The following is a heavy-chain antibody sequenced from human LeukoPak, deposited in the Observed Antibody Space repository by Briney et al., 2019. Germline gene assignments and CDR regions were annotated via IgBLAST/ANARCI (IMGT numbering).Heavy chain of an antibody. Sequence: ASVKVSCKASGYTFISDDINWVRQATGQGLEWVGYMNPNSGITGYAQKFQGRVTMTWNTAISTAYMELSSLTSEDTAVYYCATTLRKNPPWGQGTLGTVSS. V-gene: IGHV1-8*01. CDR2: MNPNSGIT. CDR3: ATTLRKNPP. J-gene: IGHJ4*02. D-gene: IGHD5-12*01. CDR1: GYTFISDD.